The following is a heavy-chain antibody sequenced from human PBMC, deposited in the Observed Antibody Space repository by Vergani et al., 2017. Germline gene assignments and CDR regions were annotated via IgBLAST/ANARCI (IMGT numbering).Heavy chain of an antibody. CDR2: IYHSGST. J-gene: IGHJ3*02. V-gene: IGHV4-38-2*01. CDR1: GYSISSGYY. Sequence: QVQLQESGPGLVKPSETLALTCAVSGYSISSGYYWGWIRQPPGKGLEWIGSIYHSGSTYYNPSLKSRVTISVDTSKNQFSLKLSSVTAADTAVYYCARLRDFXSGYYTGSDAFDIWGQGTMVTVS. CDR3: ARLRDFXSGYYTGSDAFDI. D-gene: IGHD3-3*01.